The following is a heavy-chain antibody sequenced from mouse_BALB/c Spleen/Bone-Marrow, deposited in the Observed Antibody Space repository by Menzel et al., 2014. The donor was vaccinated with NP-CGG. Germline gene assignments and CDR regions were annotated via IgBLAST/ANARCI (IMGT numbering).Heavy chain of an antibody. CDR3: ARWDTTAMDY. CDR1: GYTFSSYW. Sequence: QVQLQQSGAELMKPGASVKISCKATGYTFSSYWKEWVEQRPGHGLEWIGEILPGRGSTNYNEKFKGKATFTSDTSSNTAYMQLSSLTSEDSAVYYCARWDTTAMDYWGQGTSVTVSS. J-gene: IGHJ4*01. V-gene: IGHV1-9*01. CDR2: ILPGRGST. D-gene: IGHD1-1*01.